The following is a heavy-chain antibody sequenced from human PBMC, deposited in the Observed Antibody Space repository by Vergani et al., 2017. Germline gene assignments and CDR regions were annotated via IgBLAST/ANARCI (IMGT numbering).Heavy chain of an antibody. CDR3: AKDTRITMVRGLDGMDV. CDR1: GFTFSSYG. J-gene: IGHJ6*02. Sequence: QVQLVESGGGVVQPGGSLRLSCAASGFTFSSYGMHWVRQAPGKGLEWVAFIRYDGSNKYYADSVKGRFTISRDNSKNTLYLQMNSLRAEDTAVYYCAKDTRITMVRGLDGMDVWGQGTTVTVSS. CDR2: IRYDGSNK. D-gene: IGHD3-10*01. V-gene: IGHV3-30*02.